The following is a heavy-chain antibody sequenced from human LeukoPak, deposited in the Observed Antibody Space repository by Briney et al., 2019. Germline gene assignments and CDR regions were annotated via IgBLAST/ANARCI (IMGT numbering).Heavy chain of an antibody. J-gene: IGHJ4*01. CDR1: GYTLTELS. V-gene: IGHV1-24*01. CDR2: FDPEDGET. D-gene: IGHD3-10*01. Sequence: AAVKETLMFSGYTLTELSMHGVRQAPGKGLEWMGGFDPEDGETIYAEKFQGRVTMTEDTSTDTAYMELSSLRSEDTAVYYCATTLGGLGSYLRYW. CDR3: ATTLGGLGSYLRY.